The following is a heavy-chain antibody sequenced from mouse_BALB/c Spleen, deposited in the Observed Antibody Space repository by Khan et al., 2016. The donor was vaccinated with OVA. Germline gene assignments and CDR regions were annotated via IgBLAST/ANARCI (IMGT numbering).Heavy chain of an antibody. D-gene: IGHD4-1*01. CDR2: ISSGGDYT. Sequence: EVQGVESGGDLVKPGGSLKLSCAASGFTFSSYSMSWVRQTPDKRLEWVASISSGGDYTYYPDIVKGRFTISRDNAKNTLYLQMSRLKSEDTAMYYGASHLTGSFAYWGQGTLVTVSA. J-gene: IGHJ3*01. V-gene: IGHV5-6*01. CDR3: ASHLTGSFAY. CDR1: GFTFSSYS.